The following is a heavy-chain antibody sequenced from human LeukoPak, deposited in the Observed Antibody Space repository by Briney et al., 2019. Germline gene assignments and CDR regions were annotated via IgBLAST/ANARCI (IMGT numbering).Heavy chain of an antibody. J-gene: IGHJ4*02. CDR1: GGSIRGYY. CDR3: ARESAGAITRN. V-gene: IGHV4-59*12. Sequence: SETLSLTCTVSGGSIRGYYWSWIRQPPGRALEWVGYIFYSGSTNYNPSLKSRVTILVDTSKNQFSLKLSSVTAADTAVYYCARESAGAITRNWGQGTLVTVSS. CDR2: IFYSGST. D-gene: IGHD1-26*01.